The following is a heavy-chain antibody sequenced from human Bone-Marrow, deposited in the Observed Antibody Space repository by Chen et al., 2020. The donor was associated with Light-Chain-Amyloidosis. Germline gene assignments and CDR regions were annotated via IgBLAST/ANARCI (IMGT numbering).Heavy chain of an antibody. CDR1: GGTFSSYA. V-gene: IGHV1-69*01. CDR3: ARLRYFDWLSYYYYYGMDV. Sequence: QVQLVQSGAEVKKPGSSVKVSCKASGGTFSSYAISWVRQAPGQGLEWMGGIIPIFGTANYAQKFQGRVTITADESTSTAYMELSSLRSEDTAVYYCARLRYFDWLSYYYYYGMDVWGQGTTVTVSS. J-gene: IGHJ6*02. D-gene: IGHD3-9*01. CDR2: IIPIFGTA.